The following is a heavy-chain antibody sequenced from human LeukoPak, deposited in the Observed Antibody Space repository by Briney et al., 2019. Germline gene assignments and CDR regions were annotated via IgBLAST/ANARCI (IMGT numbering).Heavy chain of an antibody. D-gene: IGHD1-26*01. CDR1: GGTFSSYA. CDR2: IIPIFGTA. J-gene: IGHJ4*02. Sequence: SVKVSCKASGGTFSSYAISWVRQAPGQGLEWMGGIIPIFGTANYAQKFQGRVTITADESTSTAYMELSSLRSEDTAVYYCARRRGEVGATTLWDYWGQGTLVTVSS. V-gene: IGHV1-69*01. CDR3: ARRRGEVGATTLWDY.